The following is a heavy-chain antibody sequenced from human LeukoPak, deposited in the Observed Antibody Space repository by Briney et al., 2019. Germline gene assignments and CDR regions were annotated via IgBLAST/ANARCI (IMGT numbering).Heavy chain of an antibody. V-gene: IGHV3-48*03. CDR2: ISSSGSTI. Sequence: GGSLRLSCAASGFTFSSYEMNWVRQAPGKGLEWVSYISSSGSTIYYADSVKGRFTISRDNAKKSLYLQMNSLRAEDTAVYYCAREMGLELESDAFDIWGQGTMVTVSS. CDR3: AREMGLELESDAFDI. CDR1: GFTFSSYE. D-gene: IGHD1-7*01. J-gene: IGHJ3*02.